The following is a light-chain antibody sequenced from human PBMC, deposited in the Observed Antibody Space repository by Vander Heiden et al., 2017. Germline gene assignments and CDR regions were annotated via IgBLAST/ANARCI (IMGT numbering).Light chain of an antibody. CDR1: CSNIGSNT. CDR2: RDN. J-gene: IGLJ2*01. CDR3: AAQDDSLNGLV. V-gene: IGLV1-44*01. Sequence: SVLPPPPSASGPPGRMVTISCSGRCSNIGSNTVNCYQQPPGTAPKLLIYRDNQRPSGVPDRVSGSKSGTSAYLATSGLQSEDEADYYCAAQDDSLNGLVFGGGTKLTVL.